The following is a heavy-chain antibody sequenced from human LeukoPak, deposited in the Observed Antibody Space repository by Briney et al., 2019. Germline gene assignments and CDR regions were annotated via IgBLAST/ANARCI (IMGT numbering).Heavy chain of an antibody. D-gene: IGHD3-10*01. CDR3: AKEDLYGSVKWFDP. Sequence: GGSLRLSCAASGFTCTIYAMTWVRQAPGKGLEWVSASGSGGSTYYADSVKGRFTISRDNSKNTLYLQMSSLRAEDTAVYYCAKEDLYGSVKWFDPWGQGTLVTVSS. V-gene: IGHV3-23*01. CDR2: SGSGGST. J-gene: IGHJ5*02. CDR1: GFTCTIYA.